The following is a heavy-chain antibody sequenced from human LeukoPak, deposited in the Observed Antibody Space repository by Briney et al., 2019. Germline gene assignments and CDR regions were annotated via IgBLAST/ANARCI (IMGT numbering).Heavy chain of an antibody. CDR2: ISTYNGNT. CDR3: AREAYYYGSGSYYNRFDP. J-gene: IGHJ5*02. Sequence: GASVKVSFKASGYTFTIYGISWVRQAPGQGLEWLAWISTYNGNTNYAQRLQGRVTMTTDTPTSTAYMELRSLRSDDTAVYYCAREAYYYGSGSYYNRFDPWGQGTLVTVSS. D-gene: IGHD3-10*01. CDR1: GYTFTIYG. V-gene: IGHV1-18*01.